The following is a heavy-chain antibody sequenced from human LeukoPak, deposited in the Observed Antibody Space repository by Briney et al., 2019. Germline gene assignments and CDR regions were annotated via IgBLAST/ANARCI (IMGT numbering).Heavy chain of an antibody. J-gene: IGHJ5*02. CDR2: IKQDGREK. Sequence: GGSLRLSCAASGFTFSSYWMSWVRQAPGKGLEWVANIKQDGREKYYVDSVKGRFTISRDNAKNSLYLQMNSLRAEDTAVYYCARGAAAGTGPSWFDPWGQGTLVTVSS. CDR1: GFTFSSYW. CDR3: ARGAAAGTGPSWFDP. D-gene: IGHD6-13*01. V-gene: IGHV3-7*01.